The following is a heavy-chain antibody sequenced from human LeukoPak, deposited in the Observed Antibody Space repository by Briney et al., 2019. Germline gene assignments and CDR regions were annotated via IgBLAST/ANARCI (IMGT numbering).Heavy chain of an antibody. J-gene: IGHJ4*02. V-gene: IGHV4-39*07. D-gene: IGHD7-27*01. CDR2: IYYSGST. Sequence: PSETLSLTCTVSGGSISNSNYYWGWIRQPPGKGLEWVGSIYYSGSTYYNPSLKSRVTISVDTSKNQFSLRLSSVTAADTAVYYCARGTNWGSDYWGQGTLVTVSS. CDR3: ARGTNWGSDY. CDR1: GGSISNSNYY.